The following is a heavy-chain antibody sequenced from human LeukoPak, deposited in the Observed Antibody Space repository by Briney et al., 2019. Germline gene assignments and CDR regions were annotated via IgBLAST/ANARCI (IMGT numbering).Heavy chain of an antibody. V-gene: IGHV4-59*01. CDR3: AREVVAAAGTVDY. Sequence: PSETLSLTCTVSGGSISSYYWSWIRQPPGEGLEWIGYIYYSGSTNYNPSLKSRVTISVDTSKNQFSLKLSSVTTADTAVYYCAREVVAAAGTVDYWGQGTLVTVSS. D-gene: IGHD6-13*01. CDR1: GGSISSYY. CDR2: IYYSGST. J-gene: IGHJ4*02.